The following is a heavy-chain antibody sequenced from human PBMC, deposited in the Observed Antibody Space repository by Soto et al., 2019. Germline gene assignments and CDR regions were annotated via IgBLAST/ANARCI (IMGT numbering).Heavy chain of an antibody. CDR1: GYTFTIYG. CDR3: ARVDYYDSSGYYGY. J-gene: IGHJ4*02. Sequence: QVQLVQSGAEVKKPGASVKVSCKASGYTFTIYGISWVRQAPGQGLEWMGWISGYNGNTDYAQNLQDRVTLTTDASTSSVYMELRSLRSXXTAVYYCARVDYYDSSGYYGYWGQGTLITVSS. V-gene: IGHV1-18*04. D-gene: IGHD3-22*01. CDR2: ISGYNGNT.